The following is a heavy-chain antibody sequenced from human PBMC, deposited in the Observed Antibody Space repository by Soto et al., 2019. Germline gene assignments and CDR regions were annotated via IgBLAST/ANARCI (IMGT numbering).Heavy chain of an antibody. D-gene: IGHD2-15*01. CDR2: INAGNGNT. Sequence: QVQLVQSGAEVKKPGASVKVSCKASGYTFTSYAMHWVRQAPGQRLEWMGWINAGNGNTKYSQKFQGRVTITRDTSASTAYMELSSLRSEDTAVYYCARVGYCSGGSCRGSFDYWGQETLVTVSS. CDR1: GYTFTSYA. V-gene: IGHV1-3*01. J-gene: IGHJ4*02. CDR3: ARVGYCSGGSCRGSFDY.